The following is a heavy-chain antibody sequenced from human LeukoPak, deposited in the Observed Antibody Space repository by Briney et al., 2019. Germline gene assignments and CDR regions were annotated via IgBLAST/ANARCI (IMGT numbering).Heavy chain of an antibody. Sequence: TSETLSLTCTFSGGSISSYYWSWIRQPAGKGLEWIGRIHTSGSTNYNPSLKSRVTMSVDTSKNQFSLKLSSVTAVDTAVYYCARDRYYYGSGSYPYMDVWGKGTTVTISS. J-gene: IGHJ6*03. CDR2: IHTSGST. D-gene: IGHD3-10*01. CDR1: GGSISSYY. CDR3: ARDRYYYGSGSYPYMDV. V-gene: IGHV4-4*07.